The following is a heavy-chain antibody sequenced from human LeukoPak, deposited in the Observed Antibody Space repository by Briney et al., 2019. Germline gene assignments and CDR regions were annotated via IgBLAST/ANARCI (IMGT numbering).Heavy chain of an antibody. CDR3: ARDLVFDF. V-gene: IGHV3-48*02. D-gene: IGHD6-6*01. J-gene: IGHJ4*02. Sequence: GGSLRLSCAASGFTFSTYSINWVRQAPGKGLEWVSYISINSSAIYYSDSVKGRFTISRDNARNSLYLQMSSLRDEDTAVYYCARDLVFDFWGQGTLVTVSS. CDR2: ISINSSAI. CDR1: GFTFSTYS.